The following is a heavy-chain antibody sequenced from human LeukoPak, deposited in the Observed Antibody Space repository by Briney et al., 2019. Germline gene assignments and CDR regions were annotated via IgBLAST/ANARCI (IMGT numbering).Heavy chain of an antibody. J-gene: IGHJ4*02. CDR3: TRDLYSMYAK. D-gene: IGHD2-8*01. Sequence: GGSLRLSCLASGFTFNTYAMNWVRQAPGGGPEWVAALSGDRGHIYHADSVMGRFTISRDNVKNSLYLQMNSLRADDTAVYYCTRDLYSMYAKWGQGTLVTVSS. V-gene: IGHV3-21*04. CDR2: LSGDRGHI. CDR1: GFTFNTYA.